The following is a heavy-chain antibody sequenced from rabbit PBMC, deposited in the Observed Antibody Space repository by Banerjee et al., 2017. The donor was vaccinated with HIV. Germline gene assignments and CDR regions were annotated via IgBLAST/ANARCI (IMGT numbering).Heavy chain of an antibody. CDR3: ARDAAGAGYHFNL. CDR2: IVAGSSGTT. Sequence: QEQLVESGGGLVQPEGSLTLTCKASGFTLSSSDYMCWVRQAPGKGLEWIGCIVAGSSGTTYYASWAKGRFTISKTSSTTVTLQMTSLTAADTATYFCARDAAGAGYHFNLWGPGTLVTVS. CDR1: GFTLSSSDY. J-gene: IGHJ4*01. D-gene: IGHD4-1*01. V-gene: IGHV1S45*01.